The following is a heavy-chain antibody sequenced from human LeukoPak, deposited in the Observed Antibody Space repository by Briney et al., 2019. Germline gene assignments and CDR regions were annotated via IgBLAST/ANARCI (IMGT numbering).Heavy chain of an antibody. J-gene: IGHJ4*02. CDR1: GFTFSDYY. D-gene: IGHD3-10*01. CDR3: ARAAFGEWLLDY. Sequence: GGSLRLSCAASGFTFSDYYMTWIRQSPAKGLEWVSYISAGGTTYYADSVEGRFYISRENANNSVYLQMNSLRGDDTAVYYCARAAFGEWLLDYWGQGTLVTVSS. CDR2: ISAGGTT. V-gene: IGHV3-11*01.